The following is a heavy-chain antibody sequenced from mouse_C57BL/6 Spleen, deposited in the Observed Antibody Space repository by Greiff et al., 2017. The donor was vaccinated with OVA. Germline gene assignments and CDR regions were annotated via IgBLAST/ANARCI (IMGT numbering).Heavy chain of an antibody. D-gene: IGHD1-1*01. CDR1: GYTFTDYN. CDR2: INPNNGGT. J-gene: IGHJ2*01. V-gene: IGHV1-18*01. CDR3: ARAGVVARYYFDY. Sequence: VQLQQSGPELVKPGASVKIPCKASGYTFTDYNMDWVKQSHGKSLEWIGDINPNNGGTIYNQKFKGKATLTVDKSSSTAYMELRSLTSEDTAVYYCARAGVVARYYFDYWGQGTTLTVSS.